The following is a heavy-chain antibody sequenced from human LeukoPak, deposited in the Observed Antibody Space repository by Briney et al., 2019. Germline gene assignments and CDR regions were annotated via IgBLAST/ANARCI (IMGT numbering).Heavy chain of an antibody. CDR2: INSNGYST. D-gene: IGHD4-17*01. CDR3: VKEILVTTSPFDY. Sequence: GGSLRLSCSASGFAFIAYAMHWVRQAPGKGLEYIAAINSNGYSTYYIDSVRGRFTLSRDNSKNTVYLQMSSLRAGDTAVYYCVKEILVTTSPFDYWGQGTLVTVSS. CDR1: GFAFIAYA. J-gene: IGHJ4*02. V-gene: IGHV3-64D*06.